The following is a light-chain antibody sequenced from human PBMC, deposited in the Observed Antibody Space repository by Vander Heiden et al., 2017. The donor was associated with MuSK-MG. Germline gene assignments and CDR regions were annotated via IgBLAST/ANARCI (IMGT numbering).Light chain of an antibody. CDR3: QQDDNLPLT. J-gene: IGKJ3*01. CDR2: DAS. V-gene: IGKV1-33*01. CDR1: QDISNY. Sequence: DIQMTQSPSSLSASVGDKITVTCQASQDISNYLNWYQQKPGKAPTLLIYDASTLKTGVPSRFSGSGSGTHFTLTISTLQPEDIATYICQQDDNLPLTFGPGTKVDIK.